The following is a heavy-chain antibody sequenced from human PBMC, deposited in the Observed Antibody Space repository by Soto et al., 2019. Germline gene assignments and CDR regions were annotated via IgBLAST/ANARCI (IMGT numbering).Heavy chain of an antibody. J-gene: IGHJ4*02. CDR1: GYTFTGCA. CDR3: SRVDPGETSPFDH. V-gene: IGHV1-3*01. CDR2: INAGNGNT. D-gene: IGHD3-10*01. Sequence: ASVKVSCKASGYTFTGCAMHWVRQAPGQRLEWMGWINAGNGNTKYSQKFQGRVTMTRDTSTSTVYMEVSSLRSEDTAVYYCSRVDPGETSPFDHWGQGTLVTVSS.